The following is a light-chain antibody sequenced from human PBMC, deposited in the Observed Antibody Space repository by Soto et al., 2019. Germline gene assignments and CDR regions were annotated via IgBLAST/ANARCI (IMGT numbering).Light chain of an antibody. Sequence: QSVLTQPPSVSAAPGQRVSISCSGGRSNIGKNSVSWYQQLPATAPKLLIYDDHQRPSGIPDRFSASKSGTSATLDITGLQPADEADYYCATWDLTLSAGVLFGGGTKVTVL. J-gene: IGLJ2*01. CDR3: ATWDLTLSAGVL. V-gene: IGLV1-51*01. CDR1: RSNIGKNS. CDR2: DDH.